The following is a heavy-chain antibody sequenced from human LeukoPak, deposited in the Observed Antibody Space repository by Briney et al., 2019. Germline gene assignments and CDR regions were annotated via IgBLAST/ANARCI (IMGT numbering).Heavy chain of an antibody. J-gene: IGHJ5*02. CDR1: GGSISSYY. CDR2: IYYSGST. Sequence: SETLSLTCTVSGGSISSYYWSWIRQPPGKGLEWIGYIYYSGSTNYNPSLKSRVTISVDTSKNQFSLKLSSVTAADTAVYYCASTYKAAAGNWFDPWGQGTLVTVSS. CDR3: ASTYKAAAGNWFDP. D-gene: IGHD6-13*01. V-gene: IGHV4-59*08.